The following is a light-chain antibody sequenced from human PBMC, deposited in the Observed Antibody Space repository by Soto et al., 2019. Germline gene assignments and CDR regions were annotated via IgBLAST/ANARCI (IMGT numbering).Light chain of an antibody. Sequence: QSVLTQPASVSGSPGQSMTISCTGTSRDVGGYNYVSWFQHHPGKVPQLMISDVSNRPSGVSNRFSGSKSGNTASLTISGLKAEDEADYYCSSYTSGSTVIFGGGTKLTVL. CDR2: DVS. V-gene: IGLV2-14*03. CDR1: SRDVGGYNY. CDR3: SSYTSGSTVI. J-gene: IGLJ2*01.